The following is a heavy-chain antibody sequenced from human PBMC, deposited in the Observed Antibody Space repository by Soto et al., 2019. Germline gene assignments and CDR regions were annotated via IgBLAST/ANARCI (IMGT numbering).Heavy chain of an antibody. CDR2: ISAYNGNT. CDR3: ARGFLEWLSPSFDY. CDR1: GYTFTSYG. Sequence: QVQLVQSGAEVKKPGASVKVSCKASGYTFTSYGIGWLRQAPGQGPEWMGWISAYNGNTNYAQNLQGRVTMTTDTSTSPTYMELRSLRSDDTAVYYCARGFLEWLSPSFDYWGQGTLVTVSS. V-gene: IGHV1-18*01. J-gene: IGHJ4*02. D-gene: IGHD3-3*01.